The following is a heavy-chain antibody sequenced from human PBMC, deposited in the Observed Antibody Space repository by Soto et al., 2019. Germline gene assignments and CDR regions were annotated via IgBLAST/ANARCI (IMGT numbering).Heavy chain of an antibody. V-gene: IGHV3-7*01. CDR2: IKQDGSEK. CDR1: GFTFSSYW. CDR3: ARDRVGYCSSTSCRKAYYFDY. Sequence: GGSLRLSCAPSGFTFSSYWMSWVRQAPEKGLEWGANIKQDGSEKYYVDSVKGRFTISRDNAKNSLYLQMNSLRAEDTAVYYCARDRVGYCSSTSCRKAYYFDYWGQGTLVTVSS. D-gene: IGHD2-2*01. J-gene: IGHJ4*02.